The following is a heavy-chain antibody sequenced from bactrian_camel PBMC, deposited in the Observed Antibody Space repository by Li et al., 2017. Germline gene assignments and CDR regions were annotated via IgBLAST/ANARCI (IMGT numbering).Heavy chain of an antibody. Sequence: VQLVESGGGSVQVGGSLTLACTAHGFTANKCGMDWYRQAAGKQRQWVSHVLPDGSATFPDPVKGRFTISRDNAKNTLYLQMNSLKPEDTAMYYCAAARTVYAGDVLGKNQYEYWARGPRSPS. J-gene: IGHJ4*01. D-gene: IGHD3*01. CDR1: GFTANKCG. CDR2: VLPDGSA. V-gene: IGHV3S53*01.